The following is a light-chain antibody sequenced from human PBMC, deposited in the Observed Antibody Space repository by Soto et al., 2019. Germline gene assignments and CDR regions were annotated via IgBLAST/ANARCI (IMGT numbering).Light chain of an antibody. CDR2: GAS. J-gene: IGKJ1*01. CDR1: QGVRNY. CDR3: QQYNSYSRT. Sequence: DIQMTQSPSSLSASVGDRVTITCRASQGVRNYLAWYQQKPGKVPKLLIYGASTLQSGVPSRFSGRGSGTDFTLTISSLQPDDFATYYCQQYNSYSRTFGQGTKVDIK. V-gene: IGKV1-27*01.